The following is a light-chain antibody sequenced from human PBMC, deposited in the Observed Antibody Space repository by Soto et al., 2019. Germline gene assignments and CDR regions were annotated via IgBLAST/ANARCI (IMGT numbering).Light chain of an antibody. CDR1: QSVSSSY. J-gene: IGKJ2*01. CDR2: GAS. V-gene: IGKV3-20*01. CDR3: LQYGSAPYT. Sequence: EIVLTQSPGTLSLSPGERATLSCRASQSVSSSYLAWYQQKPGQAPRLLTYGASSRATGIPDRFSGSGSGTDFTLTISRLEPEDFAVYYCLQYGSAPYTFGQGTKLEIK.